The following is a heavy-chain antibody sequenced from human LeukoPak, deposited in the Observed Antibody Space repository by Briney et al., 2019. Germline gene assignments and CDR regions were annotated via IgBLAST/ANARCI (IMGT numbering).Heavy chain of an antibody. D-gene: IGHD2-2*03. CDR2: INWGGGST. V-gene: IGHV3-20*04. CDR3: ARDWIARSLDY. CDR1: GFTFDDYG. Sequence: GGSLRLSCAASGFTFDDYGMSWVRQAPGKGLEWVSGINWGGGSTGYADSVKGRFTISRDNAKNTIYLQMNSLRDEDTAVYYCARDWIARSLDYWGQGTLGTVSS. J-gene: IGHJ4*02.